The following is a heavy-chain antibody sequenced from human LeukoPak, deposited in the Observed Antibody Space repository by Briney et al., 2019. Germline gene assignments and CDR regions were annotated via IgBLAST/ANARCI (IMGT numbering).Heavy chain of an antibody. CDR3: ARVGATYHDAFDI. D-gene: IGHD1-26*01. V-gene: IGHV3-23*01. J-gene: IGHJ3*02. CDR1: GFTFSSYG. CDR2: ISGSGGST. Sequence: GGSLRLSCAASGFTFSSYGMSWVRQAPGKGLEWVSAISGSGGSTYYADSVKGRFTISRDNAKNTLYLQMNSLRAEDTAVYYCARVGATYHDAFDIWGQGTMVTVSS.